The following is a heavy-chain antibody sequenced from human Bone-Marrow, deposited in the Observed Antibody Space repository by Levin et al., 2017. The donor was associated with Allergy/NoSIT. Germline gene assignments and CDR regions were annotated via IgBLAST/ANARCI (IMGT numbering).Heavy chain of an antibody. CDR2: ISPYNGNT. D-gene: IGHD1/OR15-1a*01. V-gene: IGHV1-18*01. CDR3: ARVEEQLAEDY. Sequence: GGSLRLSCKASGSTFTNYGISWVRQAPGQGLEWMGWISPYNGNTKYARKVQGRVTLTTDTSTHMAYMELRSLRYDDTAVYYWARVEEQLAEDYWGQGTLVTVSS. CDR1: GSTFTNYG. J-gene: IGHJ4*02.